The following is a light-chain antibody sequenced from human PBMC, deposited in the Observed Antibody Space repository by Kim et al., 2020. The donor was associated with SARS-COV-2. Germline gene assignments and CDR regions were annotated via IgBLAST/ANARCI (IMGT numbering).Light chain of an antibody. CDR2: QDN. Sequence: SYELTQPPSVSVSPGQTASITCSGDKLGDKYAYWYQQKPGQSPVLVIYQDNKRPSGIPERFSGSNSGNTATLTISGTQAMDEADYYCQAWDSSTGVFGGGNQLTVL. V-gene: IGLV3-1*01. CDR1: KLGDKY. J-gene: IGLJ3*02. CDR3: QAWDSSTGV.